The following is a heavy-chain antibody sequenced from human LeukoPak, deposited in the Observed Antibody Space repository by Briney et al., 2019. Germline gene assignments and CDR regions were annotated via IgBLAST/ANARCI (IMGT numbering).Heavy chain of an antibody. J-gene: IGHJ4*02. CDR3: ARAGGYGSIDY. D-gene: IGHD5-12*01. CDR2: IYHSGST. V-gene: IGHV4-30-2*01. Sequence: SETLSLTCAVSGGSISSGGYSWRWIRQPPGKGLEWIGYIYHSGSTYYNPSLKSRLTISVDRSKNQFSLKLSSVTAADTAVYYCARAGGYGSIDYWGQGTLVTVSS. CDR1: GGSISSGGYS.